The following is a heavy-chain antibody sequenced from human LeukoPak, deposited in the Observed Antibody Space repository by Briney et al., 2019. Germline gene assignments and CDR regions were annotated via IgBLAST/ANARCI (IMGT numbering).Heavy chain of an antibody. D-gene: IGHD1-26*01. J-gene: IGHJ4*02. Sequence: PGGSLRLSCAASGFTFQNHGMHWVRQAPGKGLEYVSAISNNGGSTYYANSVKGRFTISRDNSKNTLSLQMGSLRAEDKAVYYCARGDSGSHLDYWGQGSLATASS. CDR3: ARGDSGSHLDY. V-gene: IGHV3-64*01. CDR1: GFTFQNHG. CDR2: ISNNGGST.